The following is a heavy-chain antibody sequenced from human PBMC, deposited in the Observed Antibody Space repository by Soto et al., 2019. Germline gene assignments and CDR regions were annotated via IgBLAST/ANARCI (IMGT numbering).Heavy chain of an antibody. CDR3: ARGSYGDY. D-gene: IGHD3-10*01. V-gene: IGHV1-18*01. J-gene: IGHJ4*02. Sequence: QVHLVQSGAEVKKPGASVKVSCKGSGYTFTTYGITWVRQAPGQGLEWMGWISAHNGKTNYAQKLQGRVTVTRDTATSTAYMELRSLRSDDTAVYYCARGSYGDYWGQGALVTVSS. CDR1: GYTFTTYG. CDR2: ISAHNGKT.